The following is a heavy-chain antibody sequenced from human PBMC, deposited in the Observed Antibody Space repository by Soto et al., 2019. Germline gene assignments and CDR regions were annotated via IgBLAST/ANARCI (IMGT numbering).Heavy chain of an antibody. V-gene: IGHV1-8*01. CDR2: MNPNSGNT. Sequence: QVQLVQSGAEVKKPGASVKVSCKASGYTFTSYDINWVRQATGQGLEWMGWMNPNSGNTGYAQKFQGRVTMTRNTSISTADMELSSLRSEDTAVYYCARVTYDFWSGYYPPDYWGQGTLVTVSS. CDR1: GYTFTSYD. CDR3: ARVTYDFWSGYYPPDY. J-gene: IGHJ4*02. D-gene: IGHD3-3*01.